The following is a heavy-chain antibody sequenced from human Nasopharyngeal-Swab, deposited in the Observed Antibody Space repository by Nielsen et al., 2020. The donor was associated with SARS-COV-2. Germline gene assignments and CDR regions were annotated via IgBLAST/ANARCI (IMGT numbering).Heavy chain of an antibody. V-gene: IGHV3-15*01. CDR2: IKSKTDGGTT. CDR1: GFTFSNAW. D-gene: IGHD5-12*01. CDR3: TTPGGEWLPDFDY. J-gene: IGHJ4*02. Sequence: GESLKISCATSGFTFSNAWMSWVLQAPGKGLEWVGRIKSKTDGGTTDYAAPVKGRFTISRDDSKNTLYLQMNSLKTEDTAVYYCTTPGGEWLPDFDYWGQGTLVTVSS.